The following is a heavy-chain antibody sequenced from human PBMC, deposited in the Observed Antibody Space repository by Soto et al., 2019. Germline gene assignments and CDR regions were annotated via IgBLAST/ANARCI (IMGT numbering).Heavy chain of an antibody. CDR2: IKQEGSEK. J-gene: IGHJ4*02. CDR3: ARDTEYNSGWDY. CDR1: GFTFSNYW. V-gene: IGHV3-7*04. D-gene: IGHD6-19*01. Sequence: EVQLVESGGGLVQPGGSLRLSCAASGFTFSNYWMSWVRQAPGKGLEWVANIKQEGSEKYYVDSVKGRFTISRDNAKNSLYLQMNSLRAEDTAVYNGARDTEYNSGWDYWGQGTLVTVSS.